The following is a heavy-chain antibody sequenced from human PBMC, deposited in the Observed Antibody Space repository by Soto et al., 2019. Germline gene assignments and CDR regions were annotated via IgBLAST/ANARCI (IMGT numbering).Heavy chain of an antibody. Sequence: EVQLVESGGGLVQPGGSLRLSCAGSGFTFSNYWMHWVRQAPGKGLEWVSRIDHDGPTDYADSVRGRFTISRDNAENTRYLQMTSLRTADTAVYYCVRDSHGDYWGQGPLVTVSS. CDR1: GFTFSNYW. J-gene: IGHJ4*02. CDR2: IDHDGPT. V-gene: IGHV3-74*01. CDR3: VRDSHGDY.